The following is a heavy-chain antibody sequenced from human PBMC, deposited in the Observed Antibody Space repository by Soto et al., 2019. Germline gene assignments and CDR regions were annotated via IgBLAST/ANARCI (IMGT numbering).Heavy chain of an antibody. J-gene: IGHJ4*02. CDR2: ISSSGSTI. D-gene: IGHD3-10*01. CDR3: ARDITMVRGVISPTFDY. CDR1: GFTFSYYY. Sequence: GGSLRLSCAASGFTFSYYYMSWIRQAPGKGLEWVSYISSSGSTIYYADSVKGRFTISRDNAKNSLYLQMNSLRAEDTAVYYCARDITMVRGVISPTFDYWGQGTLVTVSS. V-gene: IGHV3-11*01.